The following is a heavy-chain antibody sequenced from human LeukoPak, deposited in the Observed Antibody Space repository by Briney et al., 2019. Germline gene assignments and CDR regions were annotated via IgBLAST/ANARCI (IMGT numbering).Heavy chain of an antibody. V-gene: IGHV1-8*01. CDR2: MNPTSGNT. CDR1: GYTFTSYD. CDR3: ARVTVDIVATTLRDYYYGMDV. J-gene: IGHJ6*02. D-gene: IGHD5-12*01. Sequence: ASVQVSCKASGYTFTSYDINWVRQATGQGLEWMGWMNPTSGNTGYAQKFQGRVTMTRNTSTSTAYMELSSLRSEDTAVYYCARVTVDIVATTLRDYYYGMDVWGQGTTVTVSS.